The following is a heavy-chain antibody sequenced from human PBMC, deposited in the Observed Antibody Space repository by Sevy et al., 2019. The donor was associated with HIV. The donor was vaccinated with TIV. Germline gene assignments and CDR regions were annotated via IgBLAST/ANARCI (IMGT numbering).Heavy chain of an antibody. Sequence: GGSLRLSCAASGFSFSIYWMSWVRQAPGKGLEWAATMKQDGSEEDYVDSVKGRFTISRDNAKNSLFLQMNSLSAEDTAVYYCVREGLGGYSYSLDYWGHGTLVTVSS. CDR1: GFSFSIYW. D-gene: IGHD5-18*01. J-gene: IGHJ4*01. CDR3: VREGLGGYSYSLDY. V-gene: IGHV3-7*01. CDR2: MKQDGSEE.